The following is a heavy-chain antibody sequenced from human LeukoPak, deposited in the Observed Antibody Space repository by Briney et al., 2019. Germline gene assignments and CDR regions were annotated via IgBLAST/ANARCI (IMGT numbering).Heavy chain of an antibody. D-gene: IGHD2-15*01. CDR1: GFTFSSYR. CDR3: ARSSGGYCSGGSCAYYYYYIDV. V-gene: IGHV3-74*01. Sequence: GSLRLSCAASGFTFSSYRMHWVRQAPGKGLVWVSRINSDGSSTSYADSVKGRFTISRDNAKNTLYLQMNSLRAEDKAVYYCARSSGGYCSGGSCAYYYYYIDVWGKGTTVTVSS. CDR2: INSDGSST. J-gene: IGHJ6*03.